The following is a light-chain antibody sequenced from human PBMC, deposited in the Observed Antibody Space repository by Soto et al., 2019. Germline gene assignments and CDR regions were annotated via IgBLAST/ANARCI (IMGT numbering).Light chain of an antibody. J-gene: IGKJ1*01. Sequence: EIVLTQSPGTLSLSPGQRATLSCRASQSVSSSSLAWYQQKPGQAPRLLIYSASGRATGIPDRFSGSGSGTDFPLTISRLEPEDFAVYYCHQYGSSPWTFGQGTKVEIK. V-gene: IGKV3-20*01. CDR1: QSVSSSS. CDR3: HQYGSSPWT. CDR2: SAS.